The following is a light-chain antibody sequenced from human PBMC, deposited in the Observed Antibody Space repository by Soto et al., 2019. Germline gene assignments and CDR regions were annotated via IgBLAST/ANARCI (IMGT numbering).Light chain of an antibody. J-gene: IGKJ1*01. CDR2: DAS. CDR3: QQFYNYPRT. CDR1: QSISSW. V-gene: IGKV1-5*01. Sequence: DIQMTQSPSIVSASVGDRVTITCRASQSISSWLAWYQQKPGKAPKLLIYDASTLQTGVPSRFSGSGSGTDFTLTISYLQSEDFGTYYCQQFYNYPRTFGQGTKVDIK.